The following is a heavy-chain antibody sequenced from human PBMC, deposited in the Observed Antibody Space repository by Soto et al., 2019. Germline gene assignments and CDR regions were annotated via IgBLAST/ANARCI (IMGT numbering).Heavy chain of an antibody. D-gene: IGHD2-15*01. V-gene: IGHV1-69*01. CDR2: IIPIFGTA. CDR3: AREAPTPYCSGGSCPHSYYYYYYGMDV. J-gene: IGHJ6*02. Sequence: QVQLVQSGAEVKKPGSSVKVSCKASGGTFSSYAISWVRQAPGQGLEWMGGIIPIFGTANYAQKFQGRVTITADESTSTAYMELSSLRSEDTAVYYCAREAPTPYCSGGSCPHSYYYYYYGMDVWGQGTTVTVSS. CDR1: GGTFSSYA.